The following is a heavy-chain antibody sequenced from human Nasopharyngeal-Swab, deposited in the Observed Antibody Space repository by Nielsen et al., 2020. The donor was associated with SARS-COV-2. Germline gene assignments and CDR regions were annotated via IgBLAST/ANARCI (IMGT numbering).Heavy chain of an antibody. CDR1: GFTFSICW. J-gene: IGHJ6*03. V-gene: IGHV3-7*05. D-gene: IGHD3-3*01. CDR3: AREKDFWGGSHYFYMDV. CDR2: MNEDGSEK. Sequence: GGSLSLSWAASGFTFSICWMTWVRHAPGRGLEWVSNMNEDGSEKNYVDSVKGRFSISRDNAKNLLYLQMNSLRAEDTAVYYCAREKDFWGGSHYFYMDVWGKGTTVTVSS.